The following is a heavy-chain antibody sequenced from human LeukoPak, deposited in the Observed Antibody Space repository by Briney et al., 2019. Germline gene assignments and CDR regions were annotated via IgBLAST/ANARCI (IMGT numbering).Heavy chain of an antibody. CDR1: GFTVSTNY. CDR2: LYSGSST. Sequence: GGSLRLSCAASGFTVSTNYMNWVRQAPGKGLEWVSILYSGSSTYYADSVEGRFIVSRDSSKNTLSLQMDDLRAEDMAVYYCARVGDHFHWYLDLWGRGTLVTVSS. V-gene: IGHV3-53*01. J-gene: IGHJ2*01. D-gene: IGHD3-3*02. CDR3: ARVGDHFHWYLDL.